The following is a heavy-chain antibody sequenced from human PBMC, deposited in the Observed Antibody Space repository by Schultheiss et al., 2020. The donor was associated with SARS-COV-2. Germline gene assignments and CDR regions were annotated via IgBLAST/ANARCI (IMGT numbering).Heavy chain of an antibody. CDR3: VKDRGAAAGKRWFDP. V-gene: IGHV3-30*14. CDR2: ISYEGSNK. J-gene: IGHJ5*02. CDR1: GFTFSSYA. D-gene: IGHD6-13*01. Sequence: GGSLRLSCAASGFTFSSYAMHWVRQAPGKGLEWVAVISYEGSNKLYADSVKGRFTVSRDNSKNTLYLQMSSLRAEDTAVYYCVKDRGAAAGKRWFDPWGQGTLVTVSS.